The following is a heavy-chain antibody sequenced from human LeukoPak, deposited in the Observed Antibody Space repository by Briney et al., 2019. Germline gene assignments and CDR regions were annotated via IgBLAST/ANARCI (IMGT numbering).Heavy chain of an antibody. V-gene: IGHV4-39*07. Sequence: PSETLSLTCTVSGASISSSSYYWGWIRQPPGKGLEWIGCIYYSGSTYYNSSLKSRVTISVDTSKNQFSLKLSSVTAADTAVYYCARDHRYYGSGSYPNWFDPWGQGTLVTVSS. D-gene: IGHD3-10*01. CDR2: IYYSGST. CDR1: GASISSSSYY. J-gene: IGHJ5*02. CDR3: ARDHRYYGSGSYPNWFDP.